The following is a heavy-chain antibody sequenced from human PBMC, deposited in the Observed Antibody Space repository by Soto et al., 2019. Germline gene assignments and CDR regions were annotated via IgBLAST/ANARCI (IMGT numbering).Heavy chain of an antibody. Sequence: ASVRVSCKASGYTFPGYYMHWVRQAPGQGLEWMGWINPNSGGTNYAQKFQGWVTMTRDTSISTAYMELSRLRSDDTAVYYCARSGYVNAFDIWGQGTRVTVSS. CDR3: ARSGYVNAFDI. CDR1: GYTFPGYY. CDR2: INPNSGGT. J-gene: IGHJ3*02. V-gene: IGHV1-2*04. D-gene: IGHD5-12*01.